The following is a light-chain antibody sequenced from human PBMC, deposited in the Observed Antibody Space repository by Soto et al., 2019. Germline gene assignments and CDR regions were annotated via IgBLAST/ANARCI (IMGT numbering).Light chain of an antibody. Sequence: QPVLTQPPSVSGAPGQRVTISCTGNNSNIGANYHVHWYQQLPGTAPKLLIYGNKNRPSGVPDRISGSKTGSSASLAITGLQAEDEADYYCQSYDSSLSAWVFGGGTKLTVL. V-gene: IGLV1-40*01. J-gene: IGLJ3*02. CDR1: NSNIGANYH. CDR3: QSYDSSLSAWV. CDR2: GNK.